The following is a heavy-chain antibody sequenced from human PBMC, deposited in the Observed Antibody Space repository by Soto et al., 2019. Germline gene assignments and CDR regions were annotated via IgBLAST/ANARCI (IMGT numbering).Heavy chain of an antibody. J-gene: IGHJ6*02. D-gene: IGHD2-2*01. CDR2: IKQDGSEK. CDR3: ARDGCSSTSCRLVGMDV. CDR1: GFTVSSNY. Sequence: GGSLRLSCAASGFTVSSNYMSWGRQAPGKGLEWVANIKQDGSEKYYVDSVKGRFTISRDNAKNSLYLQMNSLRAEDTAVYYCARDGCSSTSCRLVGMDVWGQGTTVTVSS. V-gene: IGHV3-7*03.